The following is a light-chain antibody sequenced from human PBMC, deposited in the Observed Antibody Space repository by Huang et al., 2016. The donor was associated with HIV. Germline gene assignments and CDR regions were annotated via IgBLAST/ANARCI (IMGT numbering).Light chain of an antibody. V-gene: IGKV3-15*01. CDR1: QGVSRH. Sequence: EIVMTQSPATLSVSPGERATLSGRASQGVSRHLAWYQQKPGQAPRLLIYGAATRATGIPARFSGSGSGTEFTLTISSLQSEDFAVYYCQQYNNWRYTFGQGTKLEIK. CDR3: QQYNNWRYT. J-gene: IGKJ2*01. CDR2: GAA.